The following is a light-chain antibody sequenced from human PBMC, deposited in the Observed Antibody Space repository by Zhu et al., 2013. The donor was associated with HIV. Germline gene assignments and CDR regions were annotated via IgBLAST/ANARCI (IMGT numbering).Light chain of an antibody. V-gene: IGKV1-33*01. CDR2: DAS. CDR3: QQYDNLPH. Sequence: IQMTQSPSSLSASVGDRVTITCRASQGIRNDLGWYQQKPGKAPKLLIYDASNLETGVPSRFSGSGSGTDFTFTISSLQPEDIATYYCQQYDNLPHFGPGTKVDIK. J-gene: IGKJ3*01. CDR1: QGIRND.